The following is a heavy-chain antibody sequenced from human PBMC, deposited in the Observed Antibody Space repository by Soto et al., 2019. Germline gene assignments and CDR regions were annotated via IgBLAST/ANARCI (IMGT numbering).Heavy chain of an antibody. CDR3: ARDRGLRLIYYGMAV. V-gene: IGHV1-69*06. J-gene: IGHJ6*02. D-gene: IGHD3-3*01. CDR1: GVTFRSDA. Sequence: SVKVSGKASGVTFRSDAISWVRQAPLQGLELMGGIIPIFGPVNYAQKFQGRVTITADKSTNTAYMDLSSLRSDDTAVYYCARDRGLRLIYYGMAVWGQGTTVPASS. CDR2: IIPIFGPV.